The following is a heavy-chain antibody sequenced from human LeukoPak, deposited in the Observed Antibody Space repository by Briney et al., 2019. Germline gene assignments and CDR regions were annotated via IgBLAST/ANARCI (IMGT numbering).Heavy chain of an antibody. V-gene: IGHV3-49*03. Sequence: GGSLRLSCTASGFTFGDYTMNWFRQAPGEGLEWVAFIRSKAYSGKTEYAASVKGRFTISRDDSNSSAYLEMKSLKTEDTGVYYCTRDSRYTTEGFDYWGQGTLVTVSS. J-gene: IGHJ4*02. CDR3: TRDSRYTTEGFDY. CDR1: GFTFGDYT. CDR2: IRSKAYSGKT. D-gene: IGHD1-14*01.